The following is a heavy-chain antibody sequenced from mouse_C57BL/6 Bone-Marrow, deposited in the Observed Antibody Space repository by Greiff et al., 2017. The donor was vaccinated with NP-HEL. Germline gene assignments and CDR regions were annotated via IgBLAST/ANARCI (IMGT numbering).Heavy chain of an antibody. J-gene: IGHJ2*01. CDR2: IYPGSGNT. V-gene: IGHV1-76*01. CDR1: GYTFTDYY. Sequence: QVQLQQPGAELVKPGASVKLSCKASGYTFTDYYINWVKQRPGQGLEWIARIYPGSGNTYYNEKFKGKATLTAEKSSSTAYMQLSSLTSEDSAVYFCARVDYWGQGTTLTVSS. CDR3: ARVDY.